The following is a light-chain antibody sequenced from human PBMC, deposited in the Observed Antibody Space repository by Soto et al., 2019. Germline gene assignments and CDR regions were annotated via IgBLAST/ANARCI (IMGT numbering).Light chain of an antibody. Sequence: QSALTQPASVSGSPGQLITISCTGTSSDIGHYDYVSWYQQHPGKAPKLMIYHVTYRPSGVSNRYSGSNSGNSASLTISGLQADDDADYYCCSLTTSHTYVFGSGTKLTVL. J-gene: IGLJ1*01. CDR3: CSLTTSHTYV. CDR1: SSDIGHYDY. CDR2: HVT. V-gene: IGLV2-14*03.